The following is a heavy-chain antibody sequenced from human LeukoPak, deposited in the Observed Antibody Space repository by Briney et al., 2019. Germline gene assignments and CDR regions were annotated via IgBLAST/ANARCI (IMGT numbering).Heavy chain of an antibody. D-gene: IGHD6-19*01. V-gene: IGHV3-23*01. CDR2: ISGSGATT. J-gene: IGHJ4*02. CDR1: GFTFSSYA. CDR3: AKVKWRGWPYYFDY. Sequence: GGSLRLSCVASGFTFSSYAMSWVRQAPGKGLEWVSAISGSGATTYYADSVKGRFTISRDNSKNTLYLQMNSLRAEDTAVYYCAKVKWRGWPYYFDYWGQGTLVTVSS.